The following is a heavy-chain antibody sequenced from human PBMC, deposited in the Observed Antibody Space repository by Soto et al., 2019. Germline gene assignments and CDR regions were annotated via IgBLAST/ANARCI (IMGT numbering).Heavy chain of an antibody. Sequence: SVKVSCKASGGTFYTYTFSWVRQAPGQGLEWMGSITPIYPTTNYAEKFQGRLTVTADGSTNTAYMELDSLTSEDTAVYYCARIPRYSFPTSDDLDSWGQGTLVTVPQ. D-gene: IGHD5-18*01. J-gene: IGHJ4*02. V-gene: IGHV1-69*13. CDR3: ARIPRYSFPTSDDLDS. CDR1: GGTFYTYT. CDR2: ITPIYPTT.